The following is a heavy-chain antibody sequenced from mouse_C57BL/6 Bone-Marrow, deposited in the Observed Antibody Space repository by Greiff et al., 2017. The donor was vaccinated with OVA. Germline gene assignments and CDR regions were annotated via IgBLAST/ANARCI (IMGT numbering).Heavy chain of an antibody. J-gene: IGHJ4*01. V-gene: IGHV5-4*01. CDR1: GFTFTSYA. Sequence: EVQLVESGGGLVKPGGSLKLSCAASGFTFTSYAMSWVRQTPEKSLEWVATISHGGSYTYYPDNVKGRFTISRDNAKNNLYLQMSQLKSEDTAMYYCARDRDCAYAMDYWGQGTSVTVSS. CDR3: ARDRDCAYAMDY. CDR2: ISHGGSYT.